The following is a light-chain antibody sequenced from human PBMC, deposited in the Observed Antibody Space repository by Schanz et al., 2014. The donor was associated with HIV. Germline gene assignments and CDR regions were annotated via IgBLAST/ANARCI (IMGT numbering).Light chain of an antibody. V-gene: IGKV1-33*01. Sequence: DIQMTQSPSSLSASVGDRVTITCPASQGIGDYLNWYQQKPGKAPKLLIYDASNLETGVPSRFSGRGSGTDFTFTISSLQPEDFATYFCQQYENLPYTFGPGTTVDIK. CDR1: QGIGDY. CDR3: QQYENLPYT. J-gene: IGKJ3*01. CDR2: DAS.